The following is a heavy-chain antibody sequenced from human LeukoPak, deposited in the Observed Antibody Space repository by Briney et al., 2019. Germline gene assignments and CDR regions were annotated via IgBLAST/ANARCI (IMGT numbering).Heavy chain of an antibody. V-gene: IGHV1-2*02. Sequence: ASVKVSCKVSGYTLTELSMHWVRQAPGQGLEWMGWINPNSGGTNYAQKFQGRVTMTRDTSISTAYMELSRLRSDDTAVYYCARGGARPATEVDYWGQGTLVTVSS. D-gene: IGHD1-26*01. CDR3: ARGGARPATEVDY. CDR1: GYTLTELS. CDR2: INPNSGGT. J-gene: IGHJ4*02.